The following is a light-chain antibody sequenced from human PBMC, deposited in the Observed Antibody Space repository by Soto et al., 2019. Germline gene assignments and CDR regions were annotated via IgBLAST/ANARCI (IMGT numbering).Light chain of an antibody. CDR3: SSYRSSNTVV. Sequence: QSALTQPASVSGSPGQSITISCTGTSSDVGGYNFVSWYQQHPGKAPKLMIYDVDNRPSGVSNRFSGSKSGNTASLTISGLQADDEADYYCSSYRSSNTVVFGGGTKPIVL. CDR1: SSDVGGYNF. V-gene: IGLV2-14*01. J-gene: IGLJ3*02. CDR2: DVD.